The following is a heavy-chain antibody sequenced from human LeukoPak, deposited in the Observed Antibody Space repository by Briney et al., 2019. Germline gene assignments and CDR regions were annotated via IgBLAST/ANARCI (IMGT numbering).Heavy chain of an antibody. CDR3: AREGPRGNSQFDY. V-gene: IGHV3-33*08. CDR2: IWYDGSNK. D-gene: IGHD2/OR15-2a*01. J-gene: IGHJ4*02. Sequence: GGSLRLSCAASGFTFSSSAMSWVRQAPGKGLEWVALIWYDGSNKYYTDSVKGRLTISRDNSKNTLYLQMNSLRAEDTAIYYCAREGPRGNSQFDYWGQGTLVTVSS. CDR1: GFTFSSSA.